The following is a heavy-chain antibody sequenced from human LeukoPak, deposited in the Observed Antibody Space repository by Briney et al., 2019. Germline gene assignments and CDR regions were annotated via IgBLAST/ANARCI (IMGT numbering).Heavy chain of an antibody. CDR1: GGSFSGYY. V-gene: IGHV4-34*01. J-gene: IGHJ3*02. CDR3: ARAKRGVVPAARRGAFDI. D-gene: IGHD2-2*01. Sequence: PSETLSLTCAVYGGSFSGYYWSWVRQPPGKGLEWIGEINHSGSTNSNPSLKSRVTISVDTYKNQFSLKLSSVTAAHTAVYYCARAKRGVVPAARRGAFDIWGQGTMVTVSS. CDR2: INHSGST.